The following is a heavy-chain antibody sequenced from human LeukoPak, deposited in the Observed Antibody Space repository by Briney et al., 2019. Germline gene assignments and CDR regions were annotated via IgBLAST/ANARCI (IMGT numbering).Heavy chain of an antibody. J-gene: IGHJ2*01. CDR1: GGSISSSSYY. Sequence: SETLSLTCTVSGGSISSSSYYWGWIRQPPGKGLEWIGSIYYSGSTYYNPSLKSRVTISVDTSKIQFSLKLSSVTAADTAVYYCASDSSGWYNQGYWYFDLWGRGTLVTVSS. V-gene: IGHV4-39*01. CDR2: IYYSGST. D-gene: IGHD6-19*01. CDR3: ASDSSGWYNQGYWYFDL.